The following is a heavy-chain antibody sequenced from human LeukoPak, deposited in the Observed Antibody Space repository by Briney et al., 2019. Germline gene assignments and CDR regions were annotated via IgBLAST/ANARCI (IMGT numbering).Heavy chain of an antibody. CDR2: IKQDGSEQ. CDR3: ARDRCSSTSCFYDY. CDR1: GFTFSHYW. Sequence: GGSLRLSCAASGFTFSHYWMTWVCQAPGKGLEWVANIKQDGSEQYYVDSVKGRFTISRDNAKNSLYLQMNSLRVEDTAVYYCARDRCSSTSCFYDYWGQGTLVTVSS. D-gene: IGHD2-2*01. J-gene: IGHJ4*02. V-gene: IGHV3-7*01.